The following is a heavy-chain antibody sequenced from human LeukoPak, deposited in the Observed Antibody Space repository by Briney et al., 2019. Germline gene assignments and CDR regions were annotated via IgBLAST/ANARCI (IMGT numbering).Heavy chain of an antibody. D-gene: IGHD3-10*01. V-gene: IGHV1-69*13. Sequence: GASVKVSCKASGGTFSSYAISWVRQAPGQGLEWMGGIIPIFGTANYAQKFQGRVTITADESTSTAYMELSSLRSEDTAVYYCARDLTMVRGARYRPYNWFDAWGQGTLVTVSS. CDR2: IIPIFGTA. CDR1: GGTFSSYA. J-gene: IGHJ5*02. CDR3: ARDLTMVRGARYRPYNWFDA.